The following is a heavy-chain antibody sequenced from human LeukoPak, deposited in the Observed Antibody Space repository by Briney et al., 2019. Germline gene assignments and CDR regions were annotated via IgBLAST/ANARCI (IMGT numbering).Heavy chain of an antibody. CDR3: ARGYSSSNWYFDL. CDR2: IYTSGST. J-gene: IGHJ2*01. Sequence: SETLSLTCTVSGGSISSGTYYWSWIRQPAGKGLEWIGRIYTSGSTNYNPSLKSRITISVDTSKNQFSLKLSSVTAADTAVYYCARGYSSSNWYFDLWGRGTLVTVSS. D-gene: IGHD6-13*01. CDR1: GGSISSGTYY. V-gene: IGHV4-61*02.